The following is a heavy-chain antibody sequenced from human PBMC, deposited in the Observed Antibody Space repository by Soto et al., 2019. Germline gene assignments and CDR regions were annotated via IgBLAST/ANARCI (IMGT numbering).Heavy chain of an antibody. V-gene: IGHV3-23*01. CDR3: AKAAVEMATIAPFDI. D-gene: IGHD5-12*01. J-gene: IGHJ3*02. CDR2: ISGSGVGT. CDR1: GFTLSSYA. Sequence: SPILSCADSGFTLSSYAMTWVRQAPVKGLEWVSGISGSGVGTYYADSVKGRFTISRDNSKNTLYLLMNSLRAEDTAVYYCAKAAVEMATIAPFDIWGQGTLLTASS.